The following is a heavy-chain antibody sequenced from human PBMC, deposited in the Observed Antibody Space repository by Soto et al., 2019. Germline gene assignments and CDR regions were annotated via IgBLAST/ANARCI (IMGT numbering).Heavy chain of an antibody. V-gene: IGHV1-18*04. CDR1: GYTFTSYG. CDR2: ISAFNGDT. D-gene: IGHD6-25*01. CDR3: TREAGWQRMVPYD. Sequence: QVQLVQSGSEVKKPGASVNVSCKAFGYTFTSYGFSWVRQVPGQGLEWLGWISAFNGDTQYAQTMKGRLTVTTDTSTTTVHMELRSLTPADTAVYYCTREAGWQRMVPYDWGKRTLVSVS. J-gene: IGHJ4*02.